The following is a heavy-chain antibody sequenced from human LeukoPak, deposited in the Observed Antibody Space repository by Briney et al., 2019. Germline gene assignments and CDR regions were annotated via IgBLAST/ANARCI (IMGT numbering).Heavy chain of an antibody. CDR2: IYYSGST. D-gene: IGHD3-22*01. J-gene: IGHJ4*02. CDR3: ARELYDSSGYYYGHFDY. CDR1: GGSISSGDYY. Sequence: PSETLSLTCTVSGGSISSGDYYWSWIRQPPGKGLEWIGYIYYSGSTYYNPSLKSRVTISVDTSKNQFSLKLSSVTAADTAVYYCARELYDSSGYYYGHFDYWGQGTLVTVSS. V-gene: IGHV4-30-4*01.